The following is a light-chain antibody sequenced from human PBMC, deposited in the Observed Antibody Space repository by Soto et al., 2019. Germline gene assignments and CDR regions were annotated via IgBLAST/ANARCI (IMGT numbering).Light chain of an antibody. CDR2: GNN. Sequence: QSVLTQPPSVSGARGQRVTISCTGSSSNIGAGYDVHWYQQPPGTAPKLLIYGNNNRPSGVPDRFSVSKSGTSASLAITGLLAEDEVDYYCQSYDSNLSGYIFGTGTKLTVL. J-gene: IGLJ1*01. V-gene: IGLV1-40*01. CDR3: QSYDSNLSGYI. CDR1: SSNIGAGYD.